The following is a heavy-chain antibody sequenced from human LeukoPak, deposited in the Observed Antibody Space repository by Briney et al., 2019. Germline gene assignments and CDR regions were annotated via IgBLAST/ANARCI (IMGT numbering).Heavy chain of an antibody. CDR3: AKEGIDYNILTGYGSAEYFQH. V-gene: IGHV3-23*01. CDR2: ISGSGGST. D-gene: IGHD3-9*01. J-gene: IGHJ1*01. Sequence: GGSLRLSCAASGFTFSTYVMSWVRQAPGKGLEWVSAISGSGGSTYYADFVKGRFTISRDNAKKTLYLQMSSLRVEDTAVYFCAKEGIDYNILTGYGSAEYFQHWGQGTLVTVSP. CDR1: GFTFSTYV.